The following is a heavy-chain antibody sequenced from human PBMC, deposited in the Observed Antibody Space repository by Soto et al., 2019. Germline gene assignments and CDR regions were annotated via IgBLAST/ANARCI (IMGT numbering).Heavy chain of an antibody. CDR1: GGSFSGYY. Sequence: SETLSLTCAVYGGSFSGYYWSWIRQPPGKGLEWIGEINHSGSTNYNPSLKSRVTISVDTSKNQFSLKLSSVTAADTAVYYCARVVLRYFDWLLTTYNWFDPWGQGTLVTVSS. CDR2: INHSGST. V-gene: IGHV4-34*01. J-gene: IGHJ5*02. CDR3: ARVVLRYFDWLLTTYNWFDP. D-gene: IGHD3-9*01.